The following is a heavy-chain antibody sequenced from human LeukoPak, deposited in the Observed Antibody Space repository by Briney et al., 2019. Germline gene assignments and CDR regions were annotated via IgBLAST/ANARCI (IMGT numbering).Heavy chain of an antibody. D-gene: IGHD4-17*01. CDR3: ARLDYGDYVGAFDI. V-gene: IGHV3-53*01. Sequence: GGSLRLSCAASGFTVSSNYMSWVRQAPGTGLEWVSVIYSGGSTYYADSVKGRFTISRDNSKNTLYLQMNSLRAEDTAVYYCARLDYGDYVGAFDIWGQGTMVTVPS. CDR2: IYSGGST. CDR1: GFTVSSNY. J-gene: IGHJ3*02.